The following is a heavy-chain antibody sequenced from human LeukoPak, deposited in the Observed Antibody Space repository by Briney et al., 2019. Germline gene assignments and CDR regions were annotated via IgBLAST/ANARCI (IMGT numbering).Heavy chain of an antibody. CDR1: GYTFNGHY. V-gene: IGHV1-2*02. Sequence: ASVKVSCKASGYTFNGHYIHWVRQAPGQGLEWVGWINPNSGVTNYAQKFQGRVTMTRDTSISTAYMEVSTLRSDDTAVYYCARTNWVSAAGDHWGQGTLVTVSS. J-gene: IGHJ4*02. D-gene: IGHD7-27*01. CDR2: INPNSGVT. CDR3: ARTNWVSAAGDH.